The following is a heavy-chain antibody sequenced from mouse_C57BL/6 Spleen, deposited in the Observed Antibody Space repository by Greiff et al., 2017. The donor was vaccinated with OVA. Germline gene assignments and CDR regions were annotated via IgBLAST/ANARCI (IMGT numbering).Heavy chain of an antibody. J-gene: IGHJ2*01. Sequence: VKLQESGPELVKPGASVKISCKASGYSFTSYYIHWVKQRPGQGLEWIGWIYPGSGNTKYNEKFKGKATLTADTSSSTAYMQLSSLTSEDSAVYYCARRTNWDYFDYWGQGTTLTVSS. CDR3: ARRTNWDYFDY. D-gene: IGHD4-1*01. V-gene: IGHV1-66*01. CDR2: IYPGSGNT. CDR1: GYSFTSYY.